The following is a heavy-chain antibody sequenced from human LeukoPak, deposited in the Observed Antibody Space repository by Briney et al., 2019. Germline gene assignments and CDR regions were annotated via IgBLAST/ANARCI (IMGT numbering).Heavy chain of an antibody. D-gene: IGHD2-21*02. V-gene: IGHV3-7*05. CDR3: TREVHCNFDY. CDR1: GFTFNNYW. J-gene: IGHJ4*02. CDR2: IKQDGSER. Sequence: PGGSLRLSCAASGFTFNNYWMSWVRQAPGKGLERVANIKQDGSERFYVDSVKGRFTISKDNAKNSLYLQMNNLRAEDTAVYYCTREVHCNFDYWGQGTLVTVSS.